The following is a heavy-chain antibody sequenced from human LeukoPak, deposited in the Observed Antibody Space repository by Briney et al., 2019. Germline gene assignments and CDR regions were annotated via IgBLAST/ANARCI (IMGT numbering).Heavy chain of an antibody. V-gene: IGHV4-59*01. Sequence: SETLSLTCTVSGGSTSSYYWSWIRQPPGKGLEWTGYIYYSGSTNYNPSLKSRVTISVDTSKNQFSLKLSSVTAADTAVYYCARYVWGSYPTFEDYWGQGTLVTVSS. D-gene: IGHD3-16*02. CDR3: ARYVWGSYPTFEDY. CDR2: IYYSGST. J-gene: IGHJ4*02. CDR1: GGSTSSYY.